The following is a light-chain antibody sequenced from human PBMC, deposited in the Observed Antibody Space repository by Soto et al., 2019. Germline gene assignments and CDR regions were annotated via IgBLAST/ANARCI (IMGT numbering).Light chain of an antibody. CDR3: QQYGSFT. CDR2: KAS. CDR1: QNISSY. Sequence: DIQMTQSPSSLSASVGDRVTITCRASQNISSYLNWYQQKLGKAPKLLIYKASTLKSGVPSRFSGSGSGTDFTLTISRLEPEDFAVYYCQQYGSFTFGQGTRLEIK. V-gene: IGKV1-39*01. J-gene: IGKJ5*01.